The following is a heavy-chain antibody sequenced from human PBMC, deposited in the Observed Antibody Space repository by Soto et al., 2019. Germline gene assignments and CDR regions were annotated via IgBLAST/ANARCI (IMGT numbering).Heavy chain of an antibody. D-gene: IGHD6-19*01. J-gene: IGHJ6*02. CDR3: ARGRYSSGWGDSRTKNYYYYGMDV. CDR2: IYYSGST. Sequence: PSETLSLTCTVSGGSISSGGYYWSWIRQHPGKGLEWIGYIYYSGSTYYNPSLKSRVTISVDTSKNQFSLKLSSVTAADTAVYYCARGRYSSGWGDSRTKNYYYYGMDVWGQGTTVTVSS. V-gene: IGHV4-31*03. CDR1: GGSISSGGYY.